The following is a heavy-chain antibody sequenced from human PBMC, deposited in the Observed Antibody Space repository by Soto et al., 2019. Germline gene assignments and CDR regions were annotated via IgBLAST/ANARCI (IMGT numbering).Heavy chain of an antibody. V-gene: IGHV3-30-3*01. CDR1: GFTFSSYA. CDR2: ISYDGSNK. Sequence: QVQLVESGGGVVQPGRSLRLSCAASGFTFSSYAMHWVRQARGKGLEWVAVISYDGSNKYYADSVKGRFTISVDNSKNTLYLQMNSLRAEDTAVYYCARDRIYSSSWYDYWGQGTLVTVSS. J-gene: IGHJ4*02. CDR3: ARDRIYSSSWYDY. D-gene: IGHD6-13*01.